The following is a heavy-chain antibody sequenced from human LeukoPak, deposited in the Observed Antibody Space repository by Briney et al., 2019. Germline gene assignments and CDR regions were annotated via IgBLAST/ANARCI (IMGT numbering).Heavy chain of an antibody. V-gene: IGHV3-7*01. CDR2: IKQDASQE. D-gene: IGHD3-3*01. J-gene: IGHJ4*02. CDR3: ARGVVYPAWSGPHWSDY. CDR1: GFTFSRHG. Sequence: GGSLRLSCAPSGFTFSRHGMHWVRQAPGKGPEWVAHIKQDASQEYHVDSVKGRFTISRDNAKNSLYLQMNSLRAEDTAVYYCARGVVYPAWSGPHWSDYWGQGALVTVSS.